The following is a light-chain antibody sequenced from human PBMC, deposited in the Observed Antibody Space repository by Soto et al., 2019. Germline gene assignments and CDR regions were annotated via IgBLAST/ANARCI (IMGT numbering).Light chain of an antibody. J-gene: IGLJ2*01. V-gene: IGLV2-14*01. CDR3: SSYTSTSFVV. Sequence: QSALTQPASVSGSPGQSITFSCTGTSSDVGGYNSVSWYQQHPGKAPKLMIYDVSHRPSGVSNRFSGSKSGNTASLTISGLQAEDEADYYCSSYTSTSFVVFGGGTELTVL. CDR1: SSDVGGYNS. CDR2: DVS.